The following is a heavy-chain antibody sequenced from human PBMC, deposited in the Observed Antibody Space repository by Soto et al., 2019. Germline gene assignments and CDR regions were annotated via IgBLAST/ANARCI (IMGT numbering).Heavy chain of an antibody. CDR3: ARHEKSKCSGGSCYSPFDY. CDR1: GYSFTSYW. Sequence: LGESLKISCKGSGYSFTSYWITWVRQMSGKGLEWMGRIDPSDSYTNYSPSFQGHVTISADKSISTAYLQWNSLKASDTAMYYCARHEKSKCSGGSCYSPFDYWGPGTLVTVSS. V-gene: IGHV5-10-1*01. D-gene: IGHD2-15*01. CDR2: IDPSDSYT. J-gene: IGHJ4*02.